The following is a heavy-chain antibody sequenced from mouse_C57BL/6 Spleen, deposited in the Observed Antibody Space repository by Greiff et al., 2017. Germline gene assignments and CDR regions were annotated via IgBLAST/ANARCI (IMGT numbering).Heavy chain of an antibody. CDR3: ARKGTTVVAPYYAMDY. CDR2: IDPSDSYT. Sequence: QVQLQQPGAELVRPGTSVKLSCKASGYTFTSYWMHWVKQRPGQGLEWIGVIDPSDSYTNYNQKFKGKATLTVDTSSSTAYMQLSSLTSADSAVYYCARKGTTVVAPYYAMDYWGQGTSVTVSS. J-gene: IGHJ4*01. V-gene: IGHV1-59*01. CDR1: GYTFTSYW. D-gene: IGHD1-1*01.